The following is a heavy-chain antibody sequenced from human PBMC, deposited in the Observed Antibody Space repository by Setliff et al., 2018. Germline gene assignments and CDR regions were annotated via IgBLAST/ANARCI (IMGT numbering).Heavy chain of an antibody. CDR2: ITSSGYT. V-gene: IGHV4-31*03. CDR1: GDSISIGAYF. D-gene: IGHD2-21*01. J-gene: IGHJ5*02. CDR3: VRGRTSGLFLSRFDP. Sequence: ASETLSLTCSVSGDSISIGAYFWSWIRHRPGEGLEYIGHITSSGYTNYSPSLQGRVAISEDTSENQFSLKLSSVTAADTAIYFCVRGRTSGLFLSRFDPWGQGTLVTVS.